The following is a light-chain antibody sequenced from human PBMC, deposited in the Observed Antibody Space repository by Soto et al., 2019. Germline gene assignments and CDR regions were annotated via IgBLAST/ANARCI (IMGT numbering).Light chain of an antibody. Sequence: QSALTQPPSASGSPGQSVAISCTGTSSDVGGYSYVSWCQQHPGKAPKLMIYEVNKRPSGVPDRFSGPKSGNTASLTVSGLQAEDEAGYYCSSYAGSSNVFGTGTKVTVL. J-gene: IGLJ1*01. V-gene: IGLV2-8*01. CDR1: SSDVGGYSY. CDR2: EVN. CDR3: SSYAGSSNV.